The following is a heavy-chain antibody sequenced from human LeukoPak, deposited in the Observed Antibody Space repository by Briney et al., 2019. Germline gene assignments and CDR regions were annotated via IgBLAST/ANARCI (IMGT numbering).Heavy chain of an antibody. V-gene: IGHV4-34*12. Sequence: SETLSLTCAVHGYSLTNHYWIWIRQPPGKGLEWIAEVLHTGSTNYNPSFKSRVTISVDTSKNRFFLNLTSVTAADTAVYYCARGPAAVHPWGQGILVTVSS. CDR1: GYSLTNHY. D-gene: IGHD6-13*01. J-gene: IGHJ5*02. CDR2: VLHTGST. CDR3: ARGPAAVHP.